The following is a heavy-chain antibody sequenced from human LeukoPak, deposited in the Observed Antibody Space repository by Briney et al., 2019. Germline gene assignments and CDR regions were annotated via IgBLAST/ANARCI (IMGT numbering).Heavy chain of an antibody. CDR2: ISWNSGSI. CDR3: AKDSQTYCSGGSCYGNYFDY. D-gene: IGHD2-15*01. V-gene: IGHV3-9*03. CDR1: GFTFDDYA. Sequence: GGSLRLSCAASGFTFDDYAMHWVRQAPGKGLEWVSGISWNSGSIGYADSVKGRFTISRDNAKNSLYLQMNSLRAEDMALYYCAKDSQTYCSGGSCYGNYFDYWGQGTLVTVSS. J-gene: IGHJ4*02.